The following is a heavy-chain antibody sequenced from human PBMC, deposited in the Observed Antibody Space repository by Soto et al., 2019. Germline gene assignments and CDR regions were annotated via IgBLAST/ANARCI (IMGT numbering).Heavy chain of an antibody. CDR3: ARSRGAGGHFDY. J-gene: IGHJ4*02. D-gene: IGHD2-15*01. CDR2: VSIGGST. V-gene: IGHV3-23*01. CDR1: GFTFSSYA. Sequence: GGSLRLSCAASGFTFSSYAMGWVRQGPGKGREWVAVVSIGGSTHYADSVRGRFTSSRDNSKNTLSRQRNSLTAEDTAVYFCARSRGAGGHFDYWGQRALVTVSS.